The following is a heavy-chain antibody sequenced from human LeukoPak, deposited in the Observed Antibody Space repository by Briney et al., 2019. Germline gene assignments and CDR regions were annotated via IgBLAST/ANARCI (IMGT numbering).Heavy chain of an antibody. Sequence: PSETLSLTCTVSGGSISSYYWSWIRQPPGKGLEWIGYIYYSGSTNYNPSLKSRVTISVDTSKNQFSLKLSSVTAADTAVYYCARDMYYDRGYFDYWGQGTLVTVSS. V-gene: IGHV4-59*01. CDR1: GGSISSYY. J-gene: IGHJ4*02. D-gene: IGHD3-22*01. CDR2: IYYSGST. CDR3: ARDMYYDRGYFDY.